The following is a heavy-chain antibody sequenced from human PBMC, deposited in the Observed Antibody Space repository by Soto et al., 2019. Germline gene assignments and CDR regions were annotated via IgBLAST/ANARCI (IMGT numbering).Heavy chain of an antibody. CDR2: IIPIFGTT. CDR1: GYSFTSYA. J-gene: IGHJ1*01. CDR3: ASREERDYYDNGGYG. V-gene: IGHV1-69*13. D-gene: IGHD3-22*01. Sequence: SVKVSCKASGYSFTSYAMHWVRQAPGQRLEWMGWIIPIFGTTNNAQKFQGRVTITADEATSTAYMELSSLRSEDTAVYYCASREERDYYDNGGYGWGEGTLVTXSS.